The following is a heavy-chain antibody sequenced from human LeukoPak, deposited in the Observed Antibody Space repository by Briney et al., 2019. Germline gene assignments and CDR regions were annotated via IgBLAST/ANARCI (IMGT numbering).Heavy chain of an antibody. V-gene: IGHV3-30*02. CDR3: AKTAAGTDWYFDY. CDR1: GFTFSSYG. Sequence: PGGSLRLSCAASGFTFSSYGMHWVRQAPGKGLEWVAFIRYDGSNKYYADSVKGRFTISRDNSKNTLYLQMNSLRAEDTAVYYCAKTAAGTDWYFDYWGQGTLVTVSS. D-gene: IGHD6-13*01. CDR2: IRYDGSNK. J-gene: IGHJ4*02.